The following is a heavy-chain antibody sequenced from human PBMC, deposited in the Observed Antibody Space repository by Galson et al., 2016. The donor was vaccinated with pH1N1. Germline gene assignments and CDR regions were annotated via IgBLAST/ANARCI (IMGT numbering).Heavy chain of an antibody. CDR3: DTDRGTVTSWIVALGL. J-gene: IGHJ3*01. CDR1: GFTFRDAW. Sequence: SLRLSCAASGFTFRDAWMTWVRQAPGKGLEWVGRIKNNNEGGTADYAAPVKGRFTISKDDSKHMLYRQMNSLKTEDTAVYCCDTDRGTVTSWIVALGLWGRGTRVTVSS. V-gene: IGHV3-15*01. D-gene: IGHD4-17*01. CDR2: IKNNNEGGTA.